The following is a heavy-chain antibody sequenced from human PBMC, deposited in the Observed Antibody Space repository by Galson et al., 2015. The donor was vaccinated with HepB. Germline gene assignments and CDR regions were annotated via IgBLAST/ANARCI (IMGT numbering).Heavy chain of an antibody. CDR2: INHSGST. CDR3: ARGTWGIAWDP. V-gene: IGHV4-34*01. Sequence: SETLSLTCAVYGGSFSGYYWSWIRQPPGKGLEWIGEINHSGSTNYNPSLKSRVTISVDTSKNQFSLKLSSVTAADTAVYYCARGTWGIAWDPWGQGTLVTVSS. D-gene: IGHD7-27*01. J-gene: IGHJ5*02. CDR1: GGSFSGYY.